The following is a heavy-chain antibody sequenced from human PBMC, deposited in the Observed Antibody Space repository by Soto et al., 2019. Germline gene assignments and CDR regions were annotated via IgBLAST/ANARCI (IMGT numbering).Heavy chain of an antibody. CDR1: GYTFTNFG. J-gene: IGHJ4*02. D-gene: IGHD6-19*01. V-gene: IGHV1-18*01. Sequence: ASVKVSCKASGYTFTNFGISWARQAPGQGLEWMGWISAYNGNTNYAQKLQGRVTMTTDTSTSTAYMELRSLRSDDTAVYYCARDGAVAGTRCLDYWGQGTLVTVSS. CDR3: ARDGAVAGTRCLDY. CDR2: ISAYNGNT.